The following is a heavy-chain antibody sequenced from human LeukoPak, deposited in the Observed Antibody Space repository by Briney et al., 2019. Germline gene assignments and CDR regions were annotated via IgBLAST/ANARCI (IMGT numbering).Heavy chain of an antibody. CDR2: IYYSGST. Sequence: SETLSLTCTVSGGSTSSYYWSWIRQPPGKGLEWIGYIYYSGSTNYNPSLKGRVTISVDTSKNQFSLKLSSVTAADTAVYYCARATVTTGWFDPWGQGTLVTVSS. CDR1: GGSTSSYY. J-gene: IGHJ5*02. CDR3: ARATVTTGWFDP. D-gene: IGHD4-17*01. V-gene: IGHV4-59*08.